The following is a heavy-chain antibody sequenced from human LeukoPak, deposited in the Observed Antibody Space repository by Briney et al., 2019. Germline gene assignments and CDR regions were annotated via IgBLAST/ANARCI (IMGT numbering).Heavy chain of an antibody. D-gene: IGHD3-10*01. Sequence: GGSLRLSCAASGFTFSSYAMSWVRQAPGKGLEWVSAISGSGGSTYYADSVKGRFTISRDNSKNTLYLQMNSLRAEDTAVYYCALHKFGEPRFDSWGQGTLVTVSS. V-gene: IGHV3-23*01. J-gene: IGHJ4*02. CDR1: GFTFSSYA. CDR3: ALHKFGEPRFDS. CDR2: ISGSGGST.